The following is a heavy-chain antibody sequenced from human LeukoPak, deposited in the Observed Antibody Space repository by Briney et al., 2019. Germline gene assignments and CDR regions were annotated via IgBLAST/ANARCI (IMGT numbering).Heavy chain of an antibody. J-gene: IGHJ6*03. D-gene: IGHD5-12*01. V-gene: IGHV3-48*03. CDR1: GFTFSSYE. CDR3: ARGEYSGYDYYYYYMDV. Sequence: PGGSLGLSCAASGFTFSSYEMNWVRQAPRKGLEWVSYISSSGSTIYYADSVKGRFTISRDNAKNSLYLQMNSLRAEDTAVYYCARGEYSGYDYYYYYMDVWGKGTTVTVSS. CDR2: ISSSGSTI.